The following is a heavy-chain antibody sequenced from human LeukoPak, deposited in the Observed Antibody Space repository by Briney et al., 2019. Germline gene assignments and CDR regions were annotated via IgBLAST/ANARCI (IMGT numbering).Heavy chain of an antibody. CDR3: ASPAYCGGDCYG. D-gene: IGHD2-21*01. V-gene: IGHV3-48*01. CDR1: GFTFSSYD. Sequence: GGSLRLSCAASGFTFSSYDMNWVRQAPWKGLEWVSYITSSSSTIYYADSVKGRFTVSRENAKNSLYLQMNSLRVEDTAVCYCASPAYCGGDCYGWGQGTLVTVSS. CDR2: ITSSSSTI. J-gene: IGHJ4*02.